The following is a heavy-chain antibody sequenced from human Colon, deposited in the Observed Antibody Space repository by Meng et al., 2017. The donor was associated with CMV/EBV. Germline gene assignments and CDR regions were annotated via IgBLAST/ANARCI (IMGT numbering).Heavy chain of an antibody. V-gene: IGHV3-33*01. CDR2: IWYDGSNK. Sequence: GESLKISCAASGFTFSSYGMHWVRQAPGKGLEWVAVIWYDGSNKYYADSVKGRFTISRDNARNSLYLQMNSLGADDTAVYYCARDGGWYEYYFDYWGQGILVTVSS. D-gene: IGHD6-13*01. J-gene: IGHJ4*02. CDR1: GFTFSSYG. CDR3: ARDGGWYEYYFDY.